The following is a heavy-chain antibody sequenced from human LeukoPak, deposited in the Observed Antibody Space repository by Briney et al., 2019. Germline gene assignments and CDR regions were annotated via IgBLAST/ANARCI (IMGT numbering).Heavy chain of an antibody. V-gene: IGHV1-24*01. D-gene: IGHD6-13*01. CDR2: FDPEDGET. CDR3: ARYSSSKGAFDI. J-gene: IGHJ4*02. Sequence: ASVKVSCKVSGYTLTELSMHWVRQAPGKGLEWMGGFDPEDGETIYAQKFQGRVTMTEDTSTDTAYMELSSLRSEDTAVYYCARYSSSKGAFDIWGQGTLVTVSS. CDR1: GYTLTELS.